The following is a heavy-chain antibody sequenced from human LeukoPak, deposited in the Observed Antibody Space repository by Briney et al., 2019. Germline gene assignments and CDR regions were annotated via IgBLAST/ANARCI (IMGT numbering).Heavy chain of an antibody. Sequence: GGSLRLSCAASGFTFSSYAMIWVRHAPGKGLEGVSAISGGSGDTYYADSVKGRFTISRDNSKNPLYLQMNSLRAEATAVYYCAKGGGAQAFDIWGQGTMVTVSS. V-gene: IGHV3-23*01. CDR1: GFTFSSYA. CDR3: AKGGGAQAFDI. CDR2: ISGGSGDT. D-gene: IGHD3-16*01. J-gene: IGHJ3*02.